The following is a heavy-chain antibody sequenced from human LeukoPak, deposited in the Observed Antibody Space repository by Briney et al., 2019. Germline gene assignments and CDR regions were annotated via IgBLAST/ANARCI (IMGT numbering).Heavy chain of an antibody. V-gene: IGHV3-23*01. CDR2: ISGSGGST. D-gene: IGHD3-22*01. CDR1: GFTFSSYA. Sequence: GGSLRLSCAASGFTFSSYAMSWVRQAPGKGLEWVSAISGSGGSTYYADSVKGRFTISRDNSKNTLYLQMNSLRAEDTAVYYCAKRARRVNYYYYYMDGWVKGTTVTVSS. CDR3: AKRARRVNYYYYYMDG. J-gene: IGHJ6*03.